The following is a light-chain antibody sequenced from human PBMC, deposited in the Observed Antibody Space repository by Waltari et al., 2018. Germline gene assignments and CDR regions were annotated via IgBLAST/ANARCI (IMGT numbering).Light chain of an antibody. CDR3: QSIDVDALT. Sequence: SFELTQPPSVSVSPGQTATITCSGDALPKHYVYWYQQKPGQAPVLLIYKDTERPSGIPERFSGSTSGTGTTVTLTIGGVQAEDEADYYCQSIDVDALTFGGGTKLTVL. CDR1: ALPKHY. J-gene: IGLJ2*01. V-gene: IGLV3-25*03. CDR2: KDT.